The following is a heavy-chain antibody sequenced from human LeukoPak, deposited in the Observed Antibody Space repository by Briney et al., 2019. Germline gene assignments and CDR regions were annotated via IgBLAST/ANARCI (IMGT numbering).Heavy chain of an antibody. CDR1: GFTFSNYW. CDR2: IKQDGSEK. D-gene: IGHD5-12*01. CDR3: ARGPMRATPSPRWFDP. Sequence: GGSLRLSCAASGFTFSNYWMSWVRQAPGKGLEWVANIKQDGSEKYYVNSVKGRFTISRDNAKRSLSLQMNSLTAEDTAVYYCARGPMRATPSPRWFDPWGQGTLVTVSS. V-gene: IGHV3-7*01. J-gene: IGHJ5*02.